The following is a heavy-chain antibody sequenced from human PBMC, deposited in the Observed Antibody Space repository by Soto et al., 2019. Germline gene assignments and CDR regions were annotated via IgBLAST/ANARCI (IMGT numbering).Heavy chain of an antibody. CDR3: ARDAVAMDY. CDR2: ISYDGSSK. Sequence: GGSLRLSCAASEFTISSYAIHWVRQAPGKGLEWVAVISYDGSSKYNSDSVKGPFTISRDKSKNTVYLQMHSLTVEDTAVYYCARDAVAMDYWGRGTLVTVSS. V-gene: IGHV3-30-3*01. CDR1: EFTISSYA. J-gene: IGHJ4*02. D-gene: IGHD6-19*01.